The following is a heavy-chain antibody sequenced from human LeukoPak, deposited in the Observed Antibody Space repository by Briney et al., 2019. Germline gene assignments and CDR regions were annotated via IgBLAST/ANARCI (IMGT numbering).Heavy chain of an antibody. V-gene: IGHV4-34*01. Sequence: SETLSLTCAVYGGSFSGYYWSRIRQPPGKGLEWIGEINHSGSTNYNPSLKSRVTISVDTSKNQFSLKLSSVTAADTAVYYCASPDGERNYYDSSGYYLDAFDIWGQGTMVTVSS. D-gene: IGHD3-22*01. J-gene: IGHJ3*02. CDR2: INHSGST. CDR3: ASPDGERNYYDSSGYYLDAFDI. CDR1: GGSFSGYY.